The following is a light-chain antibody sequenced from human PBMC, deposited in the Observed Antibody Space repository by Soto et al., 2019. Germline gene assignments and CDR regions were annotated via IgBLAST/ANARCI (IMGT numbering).Light chain of an antibody. J-gene: IGLJ1*01. V-gene: IGLV2-14*01. CDR3: SSYTGSSTYV. CDR2: EVT. CDR1: SSDVGGYNY. Sequence: QSALTQPPSASGSPGQSVAISCTGTSSDVGGYNYVSWYQQHPGKAPKLMIYEVTNRPSGVSNRFSGSKSGNTASLTISGLLAEDEADYYCSSYTGSSTYVVGTGTKLTVL.